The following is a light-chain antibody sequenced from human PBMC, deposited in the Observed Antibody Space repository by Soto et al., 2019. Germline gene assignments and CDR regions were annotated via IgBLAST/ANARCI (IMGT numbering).Light chain of an antibody. CDR2: GAS. CDR3: QQRSNWPPEIT. CDR1: QSVSSN. Sequence: EIVLTQSPATLSVSPGERASLSCRASQSVSSNLAWYQQKPGQAPRLLSYGASTRATGIPARFSGSGSGTEFTLTISSLEPEDFAVYYCQQRSNWPPEITFGQGTRLEIK. J-gene: IGKJ5*01. V-gene: IGKV3-15*01.